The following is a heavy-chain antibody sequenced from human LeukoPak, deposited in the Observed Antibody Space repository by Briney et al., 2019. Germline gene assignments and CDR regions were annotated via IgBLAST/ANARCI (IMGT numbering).Heavy chain of an antibody. D-gene: IGHD2/OR15-2a*01. CDR2: IYPRDGST. J-gene: IGHJ4*02. V-gene: IGHV1-46*01. CDR1: GYTFTSNY. Sequence: ASVTVSCKASGYTFTSNYIHWVRQAPGQGLEWMGMIYPRDGSTSYAQKFQGSVTVTRHTSTSTVHIELSGLRSEDTAVFYCAGSLKSISIIPHYWGQGTLVTVSS. CDR3: AGSLKSISIIPHY.